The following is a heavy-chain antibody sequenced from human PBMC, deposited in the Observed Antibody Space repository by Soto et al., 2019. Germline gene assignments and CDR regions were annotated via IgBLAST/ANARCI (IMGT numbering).Heavy chain of an antibody. CDR3: ARGKVGAIGMDV. D-gene: IGHD1-26*01. CDR1: GGSFSGYY. J-gene: IGHJ6*02. V-gene: IGHV4-34*01. Sequence: SETLSLSCAVYGGSFSGYYWSWIRQPPGKGLEWIGEINRSGSTNYNPSLKSRVTISVDTSKNQFSLKLSSVTAADTAVYYCARGKVGAIGMDVWGQGTTVTVSS. CDR2: INRSGST.